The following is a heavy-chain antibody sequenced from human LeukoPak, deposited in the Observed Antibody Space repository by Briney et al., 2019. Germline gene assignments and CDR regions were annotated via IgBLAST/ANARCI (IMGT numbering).Heavy chain of an antibody. V-gene: IGHV4-59*08. J-gene: IGHJ4*02. D-gene: IGHD6-13*01. Sequence: PSETLSLTCTVSGGSISLSLYYWNWVRQPPGKGLEWIGSVYYSGSTRYNPSLESRVTISLDTSKNQFSLRLSSVSAADTAVYYCARQNIAAVDYWGQGTLVTVSS. CDR3: ARQNIAAVDY. CDR2: VYYSGST. CDR1: GGSISLSLYY.